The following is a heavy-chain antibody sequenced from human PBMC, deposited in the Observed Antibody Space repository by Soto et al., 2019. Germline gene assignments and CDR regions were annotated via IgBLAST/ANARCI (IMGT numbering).Heavy chain of an antibody. CDR1: GGSISSSSYY. CDR3: ARHKGGSYHHHHFDY. J-gene: IGHJ4*02. CDR2: IYYSGST. Sequence: SETLSLTCTVSGGSISSSSYYWGWIRQPPGKGLEWIGSIYYSGSTYYNPSLKSRVTISVDTSKNQFSLKLSSVTAADTAAYYCARHKGGSYHHHHFDYWGQGTLVTVS. D-gene: IGHD1-26*01. V-gene: IGHV4-39*01.